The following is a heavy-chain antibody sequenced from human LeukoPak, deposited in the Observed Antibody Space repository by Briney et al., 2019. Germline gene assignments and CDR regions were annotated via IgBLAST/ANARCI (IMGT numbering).Heavy chain of an antibody. Sequence: PGGSLRLSCAASGFTFSSYAMSWVRQAPGKGLQWVSSISGSGGSTYYADSVKGRFTISRDNAKNSLYLQMNSLRAEDTAVYHCATQDYYGSGSYTVWGQGTLVTVSS. CDR1: GFTFSSYA. V-gene: IGHV3-23*01. CDR2: ISGSGGST. D-gene: IGHD3-10*01. CDR3: ATQDYYGSGSYTV. J-gene: IGHJ4*02.